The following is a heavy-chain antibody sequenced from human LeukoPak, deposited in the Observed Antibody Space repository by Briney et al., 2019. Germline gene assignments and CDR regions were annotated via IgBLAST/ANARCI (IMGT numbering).Heavy chain of an antibody. Sequence: PGGSLRLSCGASGFTFSSYSMNWVRQAPGKGLEWVSSISSSSSYIYYADSVKGRFTISRDNAKNSLYLQMNSLRAEDTAVYYCARAIKYCSSTSCPLGYWGQGTLVTVSS. CDR1: GFTFSSYS. J-gene: IGHJ4*02. V-gene: IGHV3-21*01. CDR2: ISSSSSYI. D-gene: IGHD2-2*01. CDR3: ARAIKYCSSTSCPLGY.